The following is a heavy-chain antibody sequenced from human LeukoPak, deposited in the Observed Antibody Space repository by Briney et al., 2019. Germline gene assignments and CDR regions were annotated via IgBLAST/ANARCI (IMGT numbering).Heavy chain of an antibody. V-gene: IGHV3-30-3*01. CDR3: ARMSSPGLVHRILDY. J-gene: IGHJ4*02. CDR2: ISYDGSNK. Sequence: GRSLRLSCAASGFTFSSYAMHWVRQAPGKGLEWVAVISYDGSNKYYADSVRGRFTISRDNSKNTLYLQMNSLRAEDTAVYYCARMSSPGLVHRILDYWGQGTLVTVSS. CDR1: GFTFSSYA. D-gene: IGHD3/OR15-3a*01.